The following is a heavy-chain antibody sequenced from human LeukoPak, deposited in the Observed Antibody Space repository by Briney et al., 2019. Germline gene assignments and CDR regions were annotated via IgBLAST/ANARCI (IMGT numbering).Heavy chain of an antibody. Sequence: PSETLSLTCAVSGGSISSGSYSWNWIRQPPGKGLEWIGHIYHSGTTSYNPSLRSRVTISVDTSKNQFSLKLSSVTAADTAVYYCARHRYSSSFDYWGQGTLVTVSS. V-gene: IGHV4-30-2*01. CDR2: IYHSGTT. CDR1: GGSISSGSYS. J-gene: IGHJ4*02. D-gene: IGHD6-13*01. CDR3: ARHRYSSSFDY.